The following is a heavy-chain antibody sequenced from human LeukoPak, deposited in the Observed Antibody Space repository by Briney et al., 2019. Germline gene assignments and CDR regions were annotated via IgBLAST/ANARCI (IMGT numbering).Heavy chain of an antibody. V-gene: IGHV3-66*01. CDR2: IYRGGNI. D-gene: IGHD3-10*01. J-gene: IGHJ6*02. CDR1: GFPVSNYY. Sequence: QSGGSLRLSCAASGFPVSNYYMSWVRQAPGKGLEWVSVIYRGGNIYYADSVKGRFTISGDNSKNTLYLQMNSLRAEDTAVYYCAKDLSGPRGYYYYGMDVWGQGTTVTVSS. CDR3: AKDLSGPRGYYYYGMDV.